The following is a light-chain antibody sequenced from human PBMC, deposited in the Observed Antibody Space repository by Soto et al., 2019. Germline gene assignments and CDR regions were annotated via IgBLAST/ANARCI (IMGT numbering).Light chain of an antibody. CDR3: CSYAGSYTHVV. J-gene: IGLJ2*01. Sequence: QSVLTQPRSVSGSPGQSVTISCTGTSSDVGGYNYVFWYQQHPGKAPKLMIYDVSKRPSGVPDRFSGSKSGNTASLTISGLQAEDEADYYCCSYAGSYTHVVFGGGTKVTVL. CDR2: DVS. V-gene: IGLV2-11*01. CDR1: SSDVGGYNY.